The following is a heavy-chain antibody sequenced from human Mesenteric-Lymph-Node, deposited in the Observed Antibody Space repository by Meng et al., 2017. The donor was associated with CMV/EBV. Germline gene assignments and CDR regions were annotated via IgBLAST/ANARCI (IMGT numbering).Heavy chain of an antibody. V-gene: IGHV3-9*01. D-gene: IGHD2-2*01. CDR1: GFTFDDYA. CDR3: ARDCSSTSCYGEDAFDI. Sequence: SLKISCAASGFTFDDYAMHWVRQAPGKGLEWVSGISWNSGSIGYADSVKGRFTISRDNAKNSLYLQMNSLRAEDTAVYYCARDCSSTSCYGEDAFDIWGQGTMVTVSS. J-gene: IGHJ3*02. CDR2: ISWNSGSI.